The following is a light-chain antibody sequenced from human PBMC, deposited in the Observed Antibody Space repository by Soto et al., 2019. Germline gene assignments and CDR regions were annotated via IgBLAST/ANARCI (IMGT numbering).Light chain of an antibody. V-gene: IGLV2-14*01. Sequence: QSVLTQPASVSGSPGQSITISCTGTSSDVGDYNSVSWYQQHPGKAPKLMIYDVSNRPSGVSNRFSGSKSGNTASLTISGLQAEDEADYYCSSDTTSSTSVVFGGGTQLTVL. CDR1: SSDVGDYNS. CDR2: DVS. J-gene: IGLJ2*01. CDR3: SSDTTSSTSVV.